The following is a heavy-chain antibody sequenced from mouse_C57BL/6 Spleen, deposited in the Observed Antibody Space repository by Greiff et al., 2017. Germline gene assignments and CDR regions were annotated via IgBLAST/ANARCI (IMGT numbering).Heavy chain of an antibody. D-gene: IGHD4-1*01. CDR1: GYTFTSYW. CDR3: VTSNWDRGYFDY. Sequence: QVQLQQPGAELVRPGSSVKLSCKASGYTFTSYWLDWVQQRPGQGLEWIGNIYPSDSETHYNQKFKDKATLTVDKSSSTAYMQLSSLTSEDSAVYYCVTSNWDRGYFDYWGQGTTLTVSS. J-gene: IGHJ2*01. V-gene: IGHV1-61*01. CDR2: IYPSDSET.